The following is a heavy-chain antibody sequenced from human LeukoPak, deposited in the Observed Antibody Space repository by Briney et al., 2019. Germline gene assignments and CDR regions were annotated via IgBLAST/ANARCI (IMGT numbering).Heavy chain of an antibody. Sequence: GGSLRLSCAPSRFTFSRYAMSWVRQAPGKGLEWVSAISGSGGSAYYADSVKGRFTISRDNSKSTLYLQMNSLRDEDTAVYHCANLFCTPRANYYIDVWGKGTTVTVSS. V-gene: IGHV3-23*01. CDR3: ANLFCTPRANYYIDV. D-gene: IGHD3-9*01. CDR2: ISGSGGSA. CDR1: RFTFSRYA. J-gene: IGHJ6*03.